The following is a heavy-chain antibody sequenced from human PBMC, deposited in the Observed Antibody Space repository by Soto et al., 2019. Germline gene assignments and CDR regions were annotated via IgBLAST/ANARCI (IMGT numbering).Heavy chain of an antibody. Sequence: GESLKISCKGSGYSFTSYWIAWVRQMPGKGLEWMGIIYPGDSDTRYSPSFQGQVTISADKSISTAYLQWSSLKASDTAMYYCARVPTYYYDSSGSFDYWGQGTLVTAPQ. CDR2: IYPGDSDT. J-gene: IGHJ4*02. D-gene: IGHD3-22*01. V-gene: IGHV5-51*01. CDR1: GYSFTSYW. CDR3: ARVPTYYYDSSGSFDY.